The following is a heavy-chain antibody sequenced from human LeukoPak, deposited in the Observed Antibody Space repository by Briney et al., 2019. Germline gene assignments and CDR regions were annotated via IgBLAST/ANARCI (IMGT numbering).Heavy chain of an antibody. CDR1: GGSISSGSYY. CDR2: IYTSGST. D-gene: IGHD5-18*01. J-gene: IGHJ5*02. Sequence: SQTLSLTCTVSGGSISSGSYYWSWIRQPAGKGLEWIGRIYTSGSTNYNPSLKSRVTMSVDTSKNQFSLKLSSVTAADTAVYYCARGLGHSYESNWFDPWGQGTLVTVSS. V-gene: IGHV4-61*02. CDR3: ARGLGHSYESNWFDP.